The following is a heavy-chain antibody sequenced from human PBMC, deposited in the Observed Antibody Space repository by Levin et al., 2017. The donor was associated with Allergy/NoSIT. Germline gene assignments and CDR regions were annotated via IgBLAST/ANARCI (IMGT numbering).Heavy chain of an antibody. V-gene: IGHV3-9*01. Sequence: LSLTCAASGFTFDDYAMHWVRQAPGKGLEWVSGISWNSGSIDYADSVKGRFTISRDNAKNSLYLQMNSLRVEDTALYYCALQKLGALDIWGQGTMVTVSS. D-gene: IGHD3-16*01. CDR3: ALQKLGALDI. CDR2: ISWNSGSI. J-gene: IGHJ3*02. CDR1: GFTFDDYA.